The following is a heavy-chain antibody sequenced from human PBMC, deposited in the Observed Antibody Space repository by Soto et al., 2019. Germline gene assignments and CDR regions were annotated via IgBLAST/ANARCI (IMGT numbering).Heavy chain of an antibody. CDR3: AASIFYYDMDV. Sequence: GESLKIFCKGSGYTFTNYWIGWVRQMPGKGLEWMEIIYPGDSDTKYNPSFQGKVTISANKSITTTYLQWSSLKASDTAIYYCAASIFYYDMDVWGQGTTVTVSS. CDR1: GYTFTNYW. J-gene: IGHJ6*02. CDR2: IYPGDSDT. V-gene: IGHV5-51*01.